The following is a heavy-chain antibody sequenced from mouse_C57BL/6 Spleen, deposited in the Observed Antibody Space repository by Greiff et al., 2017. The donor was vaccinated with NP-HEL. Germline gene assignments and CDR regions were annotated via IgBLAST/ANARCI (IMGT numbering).Heavy chain of an antibody. D-gene: IGHD1-1*01. CDR1: GYTFTDYY. Sequence: VQLQQSGPELVKPGASVKISCKASGYTFTDYYINWVKQRPGQGLEWLGWIYPGSGNTKYNEKFKGKATLTVDTSSSTAYMQLSSLTSEDSAVYFCARGAIPYYFDYWGQGTTLTVSS. J-gene: IGHJ2*01. CDR2: IYPGSGNT. CDR3: ARGAIPYYFDY. V-gene: IGHV1-84*01.